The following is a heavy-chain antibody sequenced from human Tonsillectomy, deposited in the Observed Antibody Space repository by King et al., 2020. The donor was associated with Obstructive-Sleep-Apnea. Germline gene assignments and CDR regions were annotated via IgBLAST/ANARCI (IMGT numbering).Heavy chain of an antibody. V-gene: IGHV4-59*01. CDR3: ASSFWSGYYFGY. CDR2: IYYSGST. D-gene: IGHD3-3*01. Sequence: VQLQESGPGLVKPSETLSLTCTVSGGSISSYYWSWIRQPPGKGLEWIGYIYYSGSTNYNPSLKSRVTISVDTSKNQFSLKLSSVTAADTAVYYCASSFWSGYYFGYWGQGTLVTVSS. J-gene: IGHJ4*02. CDR1: GGSISSYY.